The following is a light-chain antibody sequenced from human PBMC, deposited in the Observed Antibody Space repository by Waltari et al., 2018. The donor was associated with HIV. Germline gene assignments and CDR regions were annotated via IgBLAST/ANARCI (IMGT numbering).Light chain of an antibody. V-gene: IGLV3-25*03. CDR1: ALPKKY. CDR3: QSADSSGTYV. J-gene: IGLJ1*01. CDR2: KDS. Sequence: SYELTQPPSVSVSPGQTARITCSGDALPKKYVYWYQQRPGQAPVLVMYKDSESGSGIPERFSGSSSGTTVTLTISGVQAEDEAAYYCQSADSSGTYVFGTGTKVTVL.